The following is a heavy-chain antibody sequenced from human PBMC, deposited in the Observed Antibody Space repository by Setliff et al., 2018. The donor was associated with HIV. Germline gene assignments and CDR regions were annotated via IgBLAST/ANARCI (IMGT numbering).Heavy chain of an antibody. CDR1: GYTFTDYY. J-gene: IGHJ4*02. Sequence: ASVKVSCKASGYTFTDYYFHWVQQAPGQGLEWMGWVNPKFGGTLYAQKFRGRVTMTRDMSINTVYLELSNLSSDDTAVYYCARDLSTHWSGYSLGFWGPGTLVTVSS. CDR3: ARDLSTHWSGYSLGF. V-gene: IGHV1-2*02. CDR2: VNPKFGGT. D-gene: IGHD3-3*01.